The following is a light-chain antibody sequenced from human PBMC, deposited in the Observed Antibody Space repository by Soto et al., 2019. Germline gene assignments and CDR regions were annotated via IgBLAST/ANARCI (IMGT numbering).Light chain of an antibody. J-gene: IGKJ4*01. V-gene: IGKV1-9*01. CDR2: AAS. Sequence: DIQMTQSPSSLSASVGDRVTITCRASQGIGSYLAWYQQKPGEAPKLLIFAASTLQSGVPSRFSGSGSETDFTLTISSLQAEDFATYYCQQLSTYPSTFGGGTKVDIK. CDR3: QQLSTYPST. CDR1: QGIGSY.